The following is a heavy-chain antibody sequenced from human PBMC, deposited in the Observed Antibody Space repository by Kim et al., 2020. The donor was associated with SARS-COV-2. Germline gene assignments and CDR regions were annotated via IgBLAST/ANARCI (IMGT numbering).Heavy chain of an antibody. J-gene: IGHJ4*02. Sequence: GGSLRLSCAASGFTFNSYAMNWVRQAPGKGLEWVSGITGSGDSTAYADSVKGRFTISKSKNTLYLQMNSLRAEDTAVYYCARDQWYSSWSNFGLWGQGTLVTVSS. CDR3: ARDQWYSSWSNFGL. CDR1: GFTFNSYA. CDR2: ITGSGDST. V-gene: IGHV3-23*01. D-gene: IGHD6-19*01.